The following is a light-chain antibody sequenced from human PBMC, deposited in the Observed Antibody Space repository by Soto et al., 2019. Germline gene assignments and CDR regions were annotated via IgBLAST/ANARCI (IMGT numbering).Light chain of an antibody. V-gene: IGKV1-39*01. Sequence: DIQMTQSPSSLSASVGDRVTITCRASQSISSFLNWYQQKPGKVPKLLIYAASTLQSGVPSRFRGSGSGPDFTLTISSLQPEDFATYYCQQTYRMWTFGQGTKVEIK. CDR1: QSISSF. CDR3: QQTYRMWT. J-gene: IGKJ1*01. CDR2: AAS.